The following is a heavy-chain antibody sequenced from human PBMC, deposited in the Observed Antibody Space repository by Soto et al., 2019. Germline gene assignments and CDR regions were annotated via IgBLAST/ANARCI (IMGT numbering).Heavy chain of an antibody. CDR1: GFTFSSYE. Sequence: WGSLRLSCAASGFTFSSYEMNWVRQAPGKGLEWVSYISSSGITIHYADSVKGRFTISRDNAKNSLYLQMNSLRAEDTAVYYCASTTTVTPYYFEYWGQGTLVTVSS. D-gene: IGHD4-17*01. CDR3: ASTTTVTPYYFEY. V-gene: IGHV3-48*03. CDR2: ISSSGITI. J-gene: IGHJ4*02.